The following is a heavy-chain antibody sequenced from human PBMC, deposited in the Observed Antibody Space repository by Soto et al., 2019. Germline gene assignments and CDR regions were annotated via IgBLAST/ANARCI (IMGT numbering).Heavy chain of an antibody. J-gene: IGHJ4*02. CDR1: GFTFSSYA. CDR2: ISYDGSNK. D-gene: IGHD6-13*01. Sequence: PGGSLRLSCAASGFTFSSYAMHWVRQAPGKGLEWVAVISYDGSNKYYADSVKGRFTISRDNSKNTLYLQMNSLRAEDTAVYYCAREIDSSSWYEGNFDYWGQGTLVTVSS. V-gene: IGHV3-30-3*01. CDR3: AREIDSSSWYEGNFDY.